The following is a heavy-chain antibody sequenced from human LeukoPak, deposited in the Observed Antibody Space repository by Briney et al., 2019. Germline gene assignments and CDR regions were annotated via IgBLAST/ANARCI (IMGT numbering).Heavy chain of an antibody. CDR2: ISGSGDNT. V-gene: IGHV3-23*01. J-gene: IGHJ4*02. D-gene: IGHD6-19*01. CDR3: AKRSAYTTGWFFDF. CDR1: GFSFATYA. Sequence: GGSLRLSCAASGFSFATYAMSWVRQAPGEGLEWVSSISGSGDNTYYAESEKGRFTISRDNSKNTPFLQMNSLRAEDTAVFYCAKRSAYTTGWFFDFWGRGTLVTVSS.